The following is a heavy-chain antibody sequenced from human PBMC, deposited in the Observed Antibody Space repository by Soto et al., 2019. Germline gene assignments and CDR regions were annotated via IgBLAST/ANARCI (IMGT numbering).Heavy chain of an antibody. Sequence: QVQPQESGPGLVKPSQTLSLTCTVSGGSISSGNYYWSWIRQPPGKGLEWIGFISYSGSTYYSTSLKSRVTISVDTSKSQFSLNLSFVTAADTAVYYCATMGTPATGLYFFDYWGQGSLVTVSS. CDR2: ISYSGST. CDR1: GGSISSGNYY. V-gene: IGHV4-30-4*01. D-gene: IGHD2-15*01. J-gene: IGHJ4*02. CDR3: ATMGTPATGLYFFDY.